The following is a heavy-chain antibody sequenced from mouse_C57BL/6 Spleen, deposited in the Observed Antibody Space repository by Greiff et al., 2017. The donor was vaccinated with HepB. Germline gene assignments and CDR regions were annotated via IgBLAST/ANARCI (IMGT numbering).Heavy chain of an antibody. J-gene: IGHJ4*01. Sequence: EVQVEESGGGLVKPGGSLKLSCAASGFTFSDYGMHWVRQAPEKGLEWVAYISSGSSTIYYADTVKGRFTISRDNAKNTLFLQMTSLRSEDTAMYYCARRGYDGYYVGAMDYWGQGTSVTVSS. V-gene: IGHV5-17*01. CDR1: GFTFSDYG. D-gene: IGHD2-3*01. CDR2: ISSGSSTI. CDR3: ARRGYDGYYVGAMDY.